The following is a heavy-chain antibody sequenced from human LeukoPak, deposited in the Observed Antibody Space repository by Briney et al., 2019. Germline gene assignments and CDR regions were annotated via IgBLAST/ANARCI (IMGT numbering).Heavy chain of an antibody. CDR1: GFTFSSYA. Sequence: GGSLRLSCAASGFTFSSYAMSWVRQAPGKGLEWVSAISGSGGSTYYADSVKGRFTISRDDAKKSLYLQMNSLRAEDTAVYYCARGLLAAAGIDYWGQGALVTVSS. J-gene: IGHJ4*02. CDR3: ARGLLAAAGIDY. V-gene: IGHV3-23*01. CDR2: ISGSGGST. D-gene: IGHD6-13*01.